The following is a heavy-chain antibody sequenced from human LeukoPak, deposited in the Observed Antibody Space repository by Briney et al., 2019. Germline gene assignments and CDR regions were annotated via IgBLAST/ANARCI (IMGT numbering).Heavy chain of an antibody. CDR1: GFTFSSYS. CDR2: ISYSSSTI. J-gene: IGHJ4*02. Sequence: GGSLRLSCAASGFTFSSYSMSWARQAPGKGLEWVSYISYSSSTIYYADSVKGRFTISRDNAKNSLYLQMNSLRAEDTAVYYCARDFSGWLRRRYYFDYWGQGTLVTVSS. CDR3: ARDFSGWLRRRYYFDY. D-gene: IGHD6-19*01. V-gene: IGHV3-48*04.